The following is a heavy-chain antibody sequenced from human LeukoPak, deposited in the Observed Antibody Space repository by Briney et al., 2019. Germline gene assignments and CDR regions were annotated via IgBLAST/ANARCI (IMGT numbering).Heavy chain of an antibody. Sequence: GGSLRLSCAASGFTFSSYAMSWVRQAPGKGLEWVSAISDSGGTTSYADSVKGRFTLSRDTSNNTLFLQMSSLRAWDTALYYCAKGGGNCDCGAFDIWGLGTMVTVSS. CDR3: AKGGGNCDCGAFDI. V-gene: IGHV3-23*01. CDR1: GFTFSSYA. D-gene: IGHD4-23*01. J-gene: IGHJ3*02. CDR2: ISDSGGTT.